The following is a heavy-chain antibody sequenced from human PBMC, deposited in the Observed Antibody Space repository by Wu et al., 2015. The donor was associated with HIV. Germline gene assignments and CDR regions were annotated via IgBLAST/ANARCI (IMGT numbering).Heavy chain of an antibody. J-gene: IGHJ4*02. CDR2: ISPDSGVT. V-gene: IGHV1-2*02. CDR3: ARRRPEWRHFDS. Sequence: QVQLVQSGAEVKKPGASVKVSCKASGYTFTGHYLHWVRQAPGQGLEWMGWISPDSGVTNYAEKFQGRVTMTRDTSISTAYMELTKLRSDDTAVYYCARRRPEWRHFDSVGPGNAGHRLL. D-gene: IGHD2-8*01. CDR1: GYTFTGHY.